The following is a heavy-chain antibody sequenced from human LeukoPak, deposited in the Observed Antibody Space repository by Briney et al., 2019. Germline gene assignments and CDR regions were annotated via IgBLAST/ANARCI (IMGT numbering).Heavy chain of an antibody. CDR1: GFTFSTYG. V-gene: IGHV3-48*01. Sequence: GGSLRLSCAASGFTFSTYGTNWVRQAPGKGLEWVSYISGSSSAIYYTDSVKGRFTISRDNAEKSVYLQMNGLRAEDTAVYYCATYSGYDRIFDHWGQGTLVTVSS. CDR3: ATYSGYDRIFDH. D-gene: IGHD5-12*01. CDR2: ISGSSSAI. J-gene: IGHJ4*02.